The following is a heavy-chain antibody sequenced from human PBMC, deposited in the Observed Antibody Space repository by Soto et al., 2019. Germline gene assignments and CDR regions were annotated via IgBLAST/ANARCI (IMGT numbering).Heavy chain of an antibody. CDR1: GFTFSSYS. V-gene: IGHV3-21*01. Sequence: KTGGSLRLSCAASGFTFSSYSMNWVRQAPGKGLEWVSSISSSSSYIYYADSVKGRFTISRDNAKNSLYLQMNSLRAEDTAVYYCARGSTDTLFVNWGQGTLVTVSS. CDR2: ISSSSSYI. CDR3: ARGSTDTLFVN. D-gene: IGHD4-17*01. J-gene: IGHJ4*02.